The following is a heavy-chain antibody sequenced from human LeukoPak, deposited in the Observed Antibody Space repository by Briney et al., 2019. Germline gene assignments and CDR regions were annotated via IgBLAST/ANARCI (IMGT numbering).Heavy chain of an antibody. D-gene: IGHD3-10*01. CDR2: INHGGST. J-gene: IGHJ4*02. CDR3: ARYGAISMLRGVVKPFDY. Sequence: SETLSLTCAVYGGSFSGDFWSWIRQSPGKGLEWIGEINHGGSTTYNPSLQSRVTMSVDTSTNQISLKMTSVTAADTAIYYCARYGAISMLRGVVKPFDYWGQGTLVTVSS. V-gene: IGHV4-34*01. CDR1: GGSFSGDF.